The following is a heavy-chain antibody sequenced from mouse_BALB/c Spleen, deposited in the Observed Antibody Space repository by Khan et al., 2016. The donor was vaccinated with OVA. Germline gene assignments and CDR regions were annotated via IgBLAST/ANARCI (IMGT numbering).Heavy chain of an antibody. Sequence: VQLKESGPGLVKPSQSLSLTCTVTGYSITSEYAWNWIRQFPGNKLEWMGYINYSGNTRFNPSLKSRTPITRDTSKNQFFLQLKSGTTEDTATYYWARKDYYDYDPFPYWGQGTLVTVSA. CDR2: INYSGNT. CDR1: GYSITSEYA. J-gene: IGHJ3*01. V-gene: IGHV3-2*02. D-gene: IGHD2-4*01. CDR3: ARKDYYDYDPFPY.